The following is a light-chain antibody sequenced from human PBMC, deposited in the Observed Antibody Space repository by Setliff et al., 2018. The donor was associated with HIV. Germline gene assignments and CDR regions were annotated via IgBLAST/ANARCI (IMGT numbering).Light chain of an antibody. J-gene: IGLJ1*01. CDR3: CSYAYHSYG. CDR1: SSDVGRYNY. V-gene: IGLV2-11*01. Sequence: QSALAQPRSVSGSPGQSVTISCTGTSSDVGRYNYVSWYQHHPGKAPKLIIYDVTKRPSGVPDRFSGSKSGNTASLTISGLQAEDEADYYCCSYAYHSYGFGTGTKVTVL. CDR2: DVT.